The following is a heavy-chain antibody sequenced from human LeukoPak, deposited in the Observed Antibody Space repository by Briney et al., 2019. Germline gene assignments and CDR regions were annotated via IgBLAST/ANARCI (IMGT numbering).Heavy chain of an antibody. CDR1: GDSISSGSYY. CDR2: IYYSGST. Sequence: SETLSLTCTVSGDSISSGSYYWGWLRQPPGKGLEWIGSIYYSGSTYYNPSLKSRVTISVDTSKNQFSLRLTSVTAADTAVYYCARVGATAYWGQGTLVTVSS. V-gene: IGHV4-39*01. CDR3: ARVGATAY. D-gene: IGHD1-26*01. J-gene: IGHJ4*02.